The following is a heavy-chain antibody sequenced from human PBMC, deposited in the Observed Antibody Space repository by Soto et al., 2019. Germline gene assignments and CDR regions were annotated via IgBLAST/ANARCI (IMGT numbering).Heavy chain of an antibody. J-gene: IGHJ4*02. CDR2: IKSKTDGGTT. CDR3: TTLMVDTAMAPLGY. D-gene: IGHD5-18*01. CDR1: GFTFSNAW. Sequence: GGSLRLSCAASGFTFSNAWMNWVRQAPGKGLEWVGRIKSKTDGGTTDYAAPVKGRFTISRDDSKNTLYLQMNSLKTEDTAVYYCTTLMVDTAMAPLGYWGQGTLVTVSS. V-gene: IGHV3-15*07.